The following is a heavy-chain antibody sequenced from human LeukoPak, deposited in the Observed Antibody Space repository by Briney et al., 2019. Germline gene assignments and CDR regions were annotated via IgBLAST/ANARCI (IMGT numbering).Heavy chain of an antibody. J-gene: IGHJ5*02. CDR2: MNPNSGNT. Sequence: ASVKVSCKASGHTFTSYYMHWVRQATGQGLEWMGWMNPNSGNTGYAQKFQGRVTMTRNTSISTAYMELSSLRSEDTAVYYCARAPYYDFWSGMLRFDPWGQGTLVTVSS. CDR3: ARAPYYDFWSGMLRFDP. CDR1: GHTFTSYY. V-gene: IGHV1-8*02. D-gene: IGHD3-3*01.